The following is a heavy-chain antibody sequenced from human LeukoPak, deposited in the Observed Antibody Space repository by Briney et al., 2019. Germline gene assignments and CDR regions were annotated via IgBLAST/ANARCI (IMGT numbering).Heavy chain of an antibody. CDR2: INSDGSNT. V-gene: IGHV3-74*01. D-gene: IGHD6-19*01. J-gene: IGHJ6*02. CDR1: RFTFSNYW. CDR3: GRWRSGWNPHGMDV. Sequence: PGGSLRLSCAASRFTFSNYWMHWVRQAPGKGLVWVSRINSDGSNTDYADSVKGRFTISRDNAKNMLYLQMNSLRAEDTAVYYCGRWRSGWNPHGMDVWGQGTTVTVSS.